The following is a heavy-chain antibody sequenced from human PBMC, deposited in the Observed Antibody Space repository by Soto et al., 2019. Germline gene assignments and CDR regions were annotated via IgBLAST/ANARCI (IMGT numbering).Heavy chain of an antibody. CDR2: ISYDGSNK. V-gene: IGHV3-30-3*01. J-gene: IGHJ5*02. Sequence: QVPLVESGGGVVQPGRSLRLSCAASGFTFSSYAMHWVRQAPGKGLEWVAVISYDGSNKYYADSVKGRFTISRDNSKNTLYLQMNSLRAEDTAVYYCARDLGGINGDNWFDPWGQGTLVTVSS. CDR3: ARDLGGINGDNWFDP. CDR1: GFTFSSYA. D-gene: IGHD1-26*01.